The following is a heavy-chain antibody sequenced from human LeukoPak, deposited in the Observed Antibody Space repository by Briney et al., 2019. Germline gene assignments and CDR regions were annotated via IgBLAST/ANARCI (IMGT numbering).Heavy chain of an antibody. D-gene: IGHD2-2*01. J-gene: IGHJ6*03. CDR1: GFTFDDYA. Sequence: GGSLRLSCAASGFTFDDYAMHWVRQAPGKGLEWVSGISWNSGSIGYADSVKGRFTISRDNAKNSLYLQMNSLRAEDTALYYCAKENFKYCSSTSCPTSYYCYYYMDVWGKGTTVTVSS. CDR2: ISWNSGSI. CDR3: AKENFKYCSSTSCPTSYYCYYYMDV. V-gene: IGHV3-9*01.